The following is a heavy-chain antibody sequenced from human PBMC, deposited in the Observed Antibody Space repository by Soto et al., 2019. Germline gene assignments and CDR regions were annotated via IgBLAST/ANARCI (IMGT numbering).Heavy chain of an antibody. CDR2: VYYSGTT. Sequence: EGLSVTSPVSGGSIDIGDYYRSWIRQPPGKGLEWIGYVYYSGTTNYNPFIKSRVTFSRDNSKNSLYLQMNSLRVEDTAVYYCTRVSSPLPDNFFDPWGPGTLVTVCS. D-gene: IGHD6-6*01. CDR3: TRVSSPLPDNFFDP. V-gene: IGHV4-61*08. CDR1: GGSIDIGDYY. J-gene: IGHJ5*02.